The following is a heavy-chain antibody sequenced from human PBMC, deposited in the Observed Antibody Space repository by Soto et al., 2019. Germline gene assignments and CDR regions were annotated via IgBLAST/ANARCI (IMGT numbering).Heavy chain of an antibody. D-gene: IGHD3-22*01. CDR2: ISSSSSTI. J-gene: IGHJ4*02. V-gene: IGHV3-48*02. Sequence: PGGSLRLSCAASGFSFSSYSMNWVRQAPGKGLEWVSYISSSSSTIYYADSVKGRFTISRDNAKNSLYLQMNSLRDEDTAVYYCAREFYDSSGYYNHQYYFDYWGQGTLVTVSS. CDR3: AREFYDSSGYYNHQYYFDY. CDR1: GFSFSSYS.